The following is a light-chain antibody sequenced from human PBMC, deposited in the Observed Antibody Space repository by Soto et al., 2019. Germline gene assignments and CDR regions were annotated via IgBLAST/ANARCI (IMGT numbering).Light chain of an antibody. V-gene: IGKV3-15*01. Sequence: IVITQSPATPSVSPGGRGPLSCRASQSVSSNLAWYQQKPGQAPRLLIYGASTRATGIPDRFSGSGSGTDFTLSISGLEPEDFAVYFCQQYANSRTFGQGTKVDIK. CDR2: GAS. CDR3: QQYANSRT. J-gene: IGKJ1*01. CDR1: QSVSSN.